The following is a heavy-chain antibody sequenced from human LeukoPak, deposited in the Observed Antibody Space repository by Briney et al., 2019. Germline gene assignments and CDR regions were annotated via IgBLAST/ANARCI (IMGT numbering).Heavy chain of an antibody. CDR2: ISYDGSNK. Sequence: GGSLRLSCAASGFTFSGYGMHWVRQAPGKGLEWVAVISYDGSNKYYADSVKGRFTISRDNSKNTLYLQMNSLRAEDTAVYYCARVFYGGNSAGNDYWGQGTLVTVSS. J-gene: IGHJ4*02. D-gene: IGHD4-23*01. CDR3: ARVFYGGNSAGNDY. CDR1: GFTFSGYG. V-gene: IGHV3-30*03.